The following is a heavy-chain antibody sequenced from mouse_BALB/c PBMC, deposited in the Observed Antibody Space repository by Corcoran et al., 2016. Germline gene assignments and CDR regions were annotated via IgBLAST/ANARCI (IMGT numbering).Heavy chain of an antibody. CDR1: GYSITSGYY. V-gene: IGHV3-6*02. J-gene: IGHJ2*01. CDR3: ARDRDFDY. CDR2: ISYDGSN. Sequence: DVQLQESGPGLVKPSQSLSLTCSVTGYSITSGYYWNWIRQFPGNKLEWMGYISYDGSNNYNPSLKNRISINRDTSKNQFVLKLNSVTTEDTATYYCARDRDFDYWGQGTTLTVSS.